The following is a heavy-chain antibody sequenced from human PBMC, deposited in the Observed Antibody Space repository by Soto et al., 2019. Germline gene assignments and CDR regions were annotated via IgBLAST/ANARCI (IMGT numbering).Heavy chain of an antibody. D-gene: IGHD6-19*01. V-gene: IGHV4-30-2*01. CDR3: AGLYSSGWYFDY. CDR2: IYQSGST. J-gene: IGHJ4*02. Sequence: QLQLQESGSGLVKPSQTLSLTCAVSGGSISSGGYSWSWIRQPPGKGLEWIGYIYQSGSTFYNPSLNSRVTISLDRSKNQFSLKVSSVTAADTAVYYCAGLYSSGWYFDYWGQGTLVIVSS. CDR1: GGSISSGGYS.